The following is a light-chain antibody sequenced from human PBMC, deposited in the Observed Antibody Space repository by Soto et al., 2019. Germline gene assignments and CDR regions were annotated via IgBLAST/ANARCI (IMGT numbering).Light chain of an antibody. CDR1: QSVDSTF. J-gene: IGKJ1*01. Sequence: EIVLPQSPGSLSLSPGPRASLSCRASQSVDSTFFAWYQKKPGQAPRLLIYGASKRDTGVPDRVSGSGSGTDFTLTISRLEPEDLAVYYCQQYMSSVTFGQGTKVEI. V-gene: IGKV3-20*01. CDR3: QQYMSSVT. CDR2: GAS.